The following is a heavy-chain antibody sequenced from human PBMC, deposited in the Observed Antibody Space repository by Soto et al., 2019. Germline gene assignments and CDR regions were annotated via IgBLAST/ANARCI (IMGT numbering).Heavy chain of an antibody. CDR3: ANGCGGTCYSRIHY. CDR1: GFTFSSYA. V-gene: IGHV3-23*01. J-gene: IGHJ4*02. D-gene: IGHD2-15*01. Sequence: EVQLLESGGGLVQPGGSLRLSCAASGFTFSSYAMSWVRQAPGKGLGWVSGISDIGGSTYYADSVKGRFTISRDNSKNTLYLQMNSLRAEDTAVYYCANGCGGTCYSRIHYWGQGTLVTVSS. CDR2: ISDIGGST.